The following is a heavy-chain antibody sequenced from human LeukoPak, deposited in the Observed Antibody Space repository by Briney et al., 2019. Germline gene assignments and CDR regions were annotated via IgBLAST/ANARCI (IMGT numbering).Heavy chain of an antibody. D-gene: IGHD2-21*01. V-gene: IGHV3-15*01. CDR1: GFTFSNAW. CDR3: TPPYWGGWYYYYGMDV. Sequence: GGSLRLSCAASGFTFSNAWMSWVRQAPGKGLEWVGRIKSKTDGGTTDYAAPVKGRFTIERDDSKTTLYLQMNSLKTEDTAVYYCTPPYWGGWYYYYGMDVWGKGTTVTVSS. J-gene: IGHJ6*04. CDR2: IKSKTDGGTT.